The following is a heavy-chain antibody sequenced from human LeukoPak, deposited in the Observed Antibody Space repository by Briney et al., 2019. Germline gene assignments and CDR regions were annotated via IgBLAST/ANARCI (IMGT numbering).Heavy chain of an antibody. D-gene: IGHD6-19*01. Sequence: GGSLRLSCAASGFMFSTYEMNWVRQAPGKGLEWVSYISTTGSSIYYADSVKGRFTISRDNVKNLLYLQMNSLRAEDTAVYYCARVQRGIAVALDYWGRGTLATVSS. CDR3: ARVQRGIAVALDY. V-gene: IGHV3-48*03. CDR1: GFMFSTYE. J-gene: IGHJ4*02. CDR2: ISTTGSSI.